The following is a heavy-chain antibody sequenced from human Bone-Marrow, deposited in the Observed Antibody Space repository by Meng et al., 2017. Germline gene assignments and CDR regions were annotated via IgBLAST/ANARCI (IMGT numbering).Heavy chain of an antibody. CDR3: AGRYDSSGYSLDY. D-gene: IGHD3-22*01. V-gene: IGHV6-1*01. CDR1: GDSVSSNSAA. J-gene: IGHJ4*02. CDR2: TYYRSKWYN. Sequence: VQLQQSGPGLGKTSQTLSLHCAISGDSVSSNSAAWNWIRQSPSRGLEWLGRTYYRSKWYNDYAVSVKSRITINPDTSKNQFSLQLNSVTPEDTAVYYCAGRYDSSGYSLDYWGQGTLVTVSS.